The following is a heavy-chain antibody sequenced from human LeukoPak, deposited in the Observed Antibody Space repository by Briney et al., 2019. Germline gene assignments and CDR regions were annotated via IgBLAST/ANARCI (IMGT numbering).Heavy chain of an antibody. CDR3: VKDLGYYDILTGYYRSGDYYYGMDV. CDR1: GFTFSSYA. Sequence: PGGSLRLSCSASGFTFSSYAMHWVRQAPGKGLEYVSAIGSNGGSTYYADSVKGRFTISRDNSKNTLYLQMSSLRAEDTAVYYCVKDLGYYDILTGYYRSGDYYYGMDVWGKGTTVTVSS. CDR2: IGSNGGST. D-gene: IGHD3-9*01. V-gene: IGHV3-64D*06. J-gene: IGHJ6*04.